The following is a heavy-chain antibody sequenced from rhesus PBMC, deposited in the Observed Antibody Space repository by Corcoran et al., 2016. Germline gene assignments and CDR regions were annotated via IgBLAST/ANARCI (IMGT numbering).Heavy chain of an antibody. D-gene: IGHD6S26*01. J-gene: IGHJ5-2*01. CDR1: GGSISGFSF. CDR3: ARGASGWSDNSLDV. CDR2: IDGNSATT. V-gene: IGHV4-73*01. Sequence: QVKLQQWGEGLMKPSETLSLTCAVYGGSISGFSFWTWIRRPPGKGLDWIGNIDGNSATTNDSPTLKNRVTISKDTFKNQLSLRLYSVTAADTAAYYWARGASGWSDNSLDVWGPGVLVTVSS.